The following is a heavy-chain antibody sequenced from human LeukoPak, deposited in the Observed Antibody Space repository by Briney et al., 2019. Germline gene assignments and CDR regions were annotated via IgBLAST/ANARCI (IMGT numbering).Heavy chain of an antibody. CDR1: GFTFSNAW. J-gene: IGHJ6*03. CDR3: TTLSPALIYYYYYMDV. V-gene: IGHV3-15*01. CDR2: IKSKTDGGTT. D-gene: IGHD2-2*01. Sequence: GSLRLSCAASGFTFSNAWMSWVRQAPGKGLEWVGRIKSKTDGGTTDYAAPVKGRFTISRDDSKNTLYLQMNSLKTEDTAVYYCTTLSPALIYYYYYMDVWGKGTTVTVSS.